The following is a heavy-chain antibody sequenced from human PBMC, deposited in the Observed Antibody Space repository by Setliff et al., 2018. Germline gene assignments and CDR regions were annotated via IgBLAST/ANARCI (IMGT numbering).Heavy chain of an antibody. CDR1: GGSFSDYW. CDR2: IHHSGST. J-gene: IGHJ4*02. D-gene: IGHD4-17*01. Sequence: PSETLSLTCAVYGGSFSDYWWSWIRQLPGKGLEWIAEIHHSGSTNFHPSLKSRVAISVDPSKKRFSLKLSSVTAADTAVFYCARNDYGDYGLYTWGQGTQVTVSS. V-gene: IGHV4-34*01. CDR3: ARNDYGDYGLYT.